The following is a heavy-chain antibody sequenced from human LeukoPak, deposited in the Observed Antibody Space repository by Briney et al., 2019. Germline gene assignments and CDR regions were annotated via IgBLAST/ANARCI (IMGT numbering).Heavy chain of an antibody. CDR3: ARDLSIAAAFGGNNWFDP. J-gene: IGHJ5*02. D-gene: IGHD6-13*01. CDR2: IYYSGST. V-gene: IGHV4-59*12. Sequence: ASETLSLTCTVSGGSISSYYWSWIRQPPGKGLEWIGYIYYSGSTNYNPSLKSRVTMSVDTSKNQFSLKLSSVTAADTAVYYCARDLSIAAAFGGNNWFDPWGQGTLVTVSS. CDR1: GGSISSYY.